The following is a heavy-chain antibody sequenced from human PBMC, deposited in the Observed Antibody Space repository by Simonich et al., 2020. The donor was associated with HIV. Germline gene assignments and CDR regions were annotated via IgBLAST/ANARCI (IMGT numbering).Heavy chain of an antibody. Sequence: QVQLVQSGAEVKKPGASVKVSCKASGYTFTGYYMHWVRQAPGQGLEWMGGINPNSGGTNSAQKFQGRVTMTRDTSISTAYMELSRLRSDDTAVYYCARILPIKIIDSDAFDIWGQGTMVTVSS. CDR2: INPNSGGT. CDR3: ARILPIKIIDSDAFDI. CDR1: GYTFTGYY. J-gene: IGHJ3*02. V-gene: IGHV1-2*02.